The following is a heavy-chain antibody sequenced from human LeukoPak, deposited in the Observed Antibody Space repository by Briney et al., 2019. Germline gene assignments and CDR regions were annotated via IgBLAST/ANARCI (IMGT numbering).Heavy chain of an antibody. D-gene: IGHD6-13*01. CDR1: GGSFSGYY. V-gene: IGHV4-34*01. CDR2: INHSGST. Sequence: SETLSLTCAVYGGSFSGYYWSWIRQPPGKGLEWVGEINHSGSTNYNPSLKSRVTISVDTSKNQFSLKLSSVTAADTAVYYCARGKSGSSWTRWFDPWGQGTLVTVSS. J-gene: IGHJ5*02. CDR3: ARGKSGSSWTRWFDP.